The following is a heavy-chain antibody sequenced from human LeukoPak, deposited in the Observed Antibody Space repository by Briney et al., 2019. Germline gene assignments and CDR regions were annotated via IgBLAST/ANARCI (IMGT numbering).Heavy chain of an antibody. V-gene: IGHV1-8*01. CDR2: MNSNSGNT. J-gene: IGHJ4*02. Sequence: SVKVSCQASGYTFTSYDINWVRQATGQGLEWMGWMNSNSGNTGYAQKFQGRVTMTRNTSISTAYMELSSLRSEDTAVYYCARGLVWRGYYYYYFDYWGQGTLVTVSS. CDR1: GYTFTSYD. CDR3: ARGLVWRGYYYYYFDY. D-gene: IGHD3-22*01.